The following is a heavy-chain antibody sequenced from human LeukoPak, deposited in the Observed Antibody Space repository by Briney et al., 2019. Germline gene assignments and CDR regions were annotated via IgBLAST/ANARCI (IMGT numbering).Heavy chain of an antibody. Sequence: PGGSLRLSCAASGFTFSSYGMHWVRQAPGKGLEWVSAISGSGGSTYYADSVKGRFTISRDNSKNTLYLQMNSLRAEDTAVYYCAKDPARTLTGYYNFDYWGQGTLVTVSS. D-gene: IGHD3-9*01. CDR2: ISGSGGST. V-gene: IGHV3-23*01. CDR3: AKDPARTLTGYYNFDY. CDR1: GFTFSSYG. J-gene: IGHJ4*02.